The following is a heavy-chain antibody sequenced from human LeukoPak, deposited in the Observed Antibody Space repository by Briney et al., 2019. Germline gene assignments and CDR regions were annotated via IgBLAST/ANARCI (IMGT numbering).Heavy chain of an antibody. D-gene: IGHD4-17*01. CDR3: ATRKDYSEYLMGYFDY. J-gene: IGHJ4*02. Sequence: ASVKVSCKAYGYTFTTYSISWVRQAPGQGLEWMGWISTKTGNTNYAQKFQGSVTLTTDTSTSTAYMELRSLTLDDTAVSYCATRKDYSEYLMGYFDYWGQGSLVTVSS. CDR1: GYTFTTYS. CDR2: ISTKTGNT. V-gene: IGHV1-18*01.